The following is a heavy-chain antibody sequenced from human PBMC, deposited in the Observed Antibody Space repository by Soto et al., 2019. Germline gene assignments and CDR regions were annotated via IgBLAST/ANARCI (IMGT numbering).Heavy chain of an antibody. J-gene: IGHJ6*02. CDR2: INHSGNT. CDR3: ARTGGMDV. V-gene: IGHV4-34*01. CDR1: GGSFSDYY. Sequence: QVQLQQWGAGLLKPSETLSLTCAVYGGSFSDYYWSWLRQPPGKGPEWSGEINHSGNTKYNPSLESRVTISVDTSKNQFSLKLNSVSAADRAVYYGARTGGMDVWSQGATVTVSS.